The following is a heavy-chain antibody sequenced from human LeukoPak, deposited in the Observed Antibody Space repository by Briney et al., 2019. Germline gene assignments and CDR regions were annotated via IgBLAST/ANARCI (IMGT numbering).Heavy chain of an antibody. Sequence: GGSLRLSCTASGFIFSSNGMNWVRQAPGKGLEWISHISSSGNTAYYADSVKGRFTISRDNARNSVYLHMDSLREEDTAVYFCGRPASLFYDQTDGGQEPLVTVSS. CDR2: ISSSGNTA. V-gene: IGHV3-48*02. J-gene: IGHJ4*02. CDR1: GFIFSSNG. CDR3: GRPASLFYDQTD. D-gene: IGHD3-3*01.